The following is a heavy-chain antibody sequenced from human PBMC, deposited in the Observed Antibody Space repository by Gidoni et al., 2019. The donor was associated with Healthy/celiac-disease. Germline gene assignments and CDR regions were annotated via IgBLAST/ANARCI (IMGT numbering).Heavy chain of an antibody. Sequence: EVQLVESGGGLVQPGRSLRLSCAAPGVTFDDYAMNWVRQAPGKGLEWVSGISWNSGSIGYADSVKGRFTISRDDAKNSLYLQMNSLRAEDTALYYCAKVLNRGYSYGTFDYWGQGTLVTVSS. CDR1: GVTFDDYA. J-gene: IGHJ4*02. D-gene: IGHD5-18*01. CDR2: ISWNSGSI. CDR3: AKVLNRGYSYGTFDY. V-gene: IGHV3-9*01.